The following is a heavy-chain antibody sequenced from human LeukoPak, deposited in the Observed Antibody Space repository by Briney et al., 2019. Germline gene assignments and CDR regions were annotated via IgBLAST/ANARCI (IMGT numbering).Heavy chain of an antibody. CDR2: IKRETDGGTI. V-gene: IGHV3-15*01. D-gene: IGHD3-22*01. Sequence: GGSLRLSCAASGFTVSSNYMSWVRQAPGKGLEWLGRIKRETDGGTIDYAAPVKGRFTISRDDSRNTLYLQMDSLKIKDTAVYYCTTDRYYDNSELQFQHWGQGTLVTVSP. J-gene: IGHJ1*01. CDR3: TTDRYYDNSELQFQH. CDR1: GFTVSSNY.